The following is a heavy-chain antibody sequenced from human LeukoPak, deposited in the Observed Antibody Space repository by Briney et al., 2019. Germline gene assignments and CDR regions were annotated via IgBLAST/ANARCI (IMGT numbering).Heavy chain of an antibody. CDR3: ARVHDTTGYYHYFDS. CDR2: ISHHGSNE. CDR1: GFTFSTYP. Sequence: GGSLRLSCEASGFTFSTYPMHWVRQAPDKGLKWVAMISHHGSNEYYADSVKGRFTISRDNSKNTVYLQMNNPRVEDTAIYYCARVHDTTGYYHYFDSWGQGTLVTVSS. D-gene: IGHD3-9*01. V-gene: IGHV3-30*14. J-gene: IGHJ4*02.